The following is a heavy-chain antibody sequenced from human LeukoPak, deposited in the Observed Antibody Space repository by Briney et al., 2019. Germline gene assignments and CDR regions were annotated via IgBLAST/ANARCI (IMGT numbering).Heavy chain of an antibody. J-gene: IGHJ6*03. CDR3: ARDQSSSWSHYFYMDV. CDR1: GYTFTSYA. Sequence: ASVKVSCKASGYTFTSYAMNWVRQAPGQGLEWMGWINTNTGNPTYAQGFTGRFVFSLDTSASTAYLQISSLKAEDTAVYYCARDQSSSWSHYFYMDVWAKGTTVTVSS. D-gene: IGHD6-13*01. V-gene: IGHV7-4-1*02. CDR2: INTNTGNP.